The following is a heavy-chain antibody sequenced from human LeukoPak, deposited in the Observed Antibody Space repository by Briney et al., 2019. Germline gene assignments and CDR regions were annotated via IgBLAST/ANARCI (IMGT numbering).Heavy chain of an antibody. V-gene: IGHV3-64D*09. CDR2: ISSNGGST. D-gene: IGHD6-6*01. CDR3: VKDWEYSSSSGVRGAVAGTEDY. J-gene: IGHJ4*02. CDR1: GFTFSSYA. Sequence: GGSLRLSCSASGFTFSSYAMHWVRQAPGKGLEYVSAISSNGGSTYYADSVKGRFTISRDNSKNTLYLQMSSLRAEDTAVYYCVKDWEYSSSSGVRGAVAGTEDYWGQGTLVTVSS.